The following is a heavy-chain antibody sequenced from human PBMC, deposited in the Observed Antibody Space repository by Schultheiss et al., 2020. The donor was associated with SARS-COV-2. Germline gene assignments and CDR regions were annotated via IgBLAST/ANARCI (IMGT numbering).Heavy chain of an antibody. CDR1: GFTFSSYA. J-gene: IGHJ6*03. D-gene: IGHD2-2*01. V-gene: IGHV3-23*01. Sequence: GGSLRLSCAASGFTFSSYAMSWVRQAPGKGLEWVSYISSSGSTIYYADSVKGRFTISRDNSKNTLYLQMNSLRAEDTAVYYCAKGYRDCSSTSCFAWYYYYMDVWGKGTTVTVSS. CDR3: AKGYRDCSSTSCFAWYYYYMDV. CDR2: ISSSGSTI.